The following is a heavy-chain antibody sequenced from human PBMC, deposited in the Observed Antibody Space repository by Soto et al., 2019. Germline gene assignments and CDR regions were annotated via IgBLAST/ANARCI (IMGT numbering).Heavy chain of an antibody. Sequence: EKGLEWVSSIATSGAFTYYTDSVKGRFTIARDNSKNTLNLQMNSVGAEDTAVYFCFFQAEDGILVTVPVSAFLRNRSPDL. CDR3: FFQAEDGILVTVPVSAFLRNRSPDL. J-gene: IGHJ2*01. V-gene: IGHV3-23*01. D-gene: IGHD3-16*02. CDR2: IATSGAFT.